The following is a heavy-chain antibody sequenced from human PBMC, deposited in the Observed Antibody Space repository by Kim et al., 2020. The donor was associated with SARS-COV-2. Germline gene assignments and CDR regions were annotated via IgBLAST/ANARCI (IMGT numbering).Heavy chain of an antibody. D-gene: IGHD3-10*01. Sequence: ASVKVSCKASGYTFTSYAMHWVRQAPGQRLEWMGWINAGNGNTKYSQKFQGRVTITRDTSASTAYMELSSLRSEDTAVYYCARDGGRITMVRGWGAWFDPWGQGTLVTVSS. CDR1: GYTFTSYA. CDR2: INAGNGNT. J-gene: IGHJ5*02. CDR3: ARDGGRITMVRGWGAWFDP. V-gene: IGHV1-3*01.